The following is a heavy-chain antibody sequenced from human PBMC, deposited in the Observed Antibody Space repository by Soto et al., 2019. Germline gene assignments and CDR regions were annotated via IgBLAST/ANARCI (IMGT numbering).Heavy chain of an antibody. CDR2: INHSGST. V-gene: IGHV4-34*01. D-gene: IGHD6-13*01. CDR1: GGSFNDYY. J-gene: IGHJ6*02. CDR3: ARGRKHLVLAYYDYYGMDV. Sequence: PSETLSLTCAVYGGSFNDYYWSWIRQPPGKGLEWIGEINHSGSTNYNPSLKSRVTISVDMSKNQFSLKLNSMTAADTAVYYCARGRKHLVLAYYDYYGMDVWGQGPTVTVSS.